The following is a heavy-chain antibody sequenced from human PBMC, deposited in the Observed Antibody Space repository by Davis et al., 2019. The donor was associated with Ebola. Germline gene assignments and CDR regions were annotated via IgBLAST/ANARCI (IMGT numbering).Heavy chain of an antibody. Sequence: GGSLRLSCSASGFIFSTYVMSWVRQAPGKGLEWVSTYGTSADTYYADSVKGRFTISRDNSKNTLHLQMNSLRVEDTAVYYCAREGKYRDESRTFDYWGQGTLVTVSS. CDR1: GFIFSTYV. D-gene: IGHD2-2*01. CDR3: AREGKYRDESRTFDY. J-gene: IGHJ4*02. V-gene: IGHV3-23*01. CDR2: GTSADT.